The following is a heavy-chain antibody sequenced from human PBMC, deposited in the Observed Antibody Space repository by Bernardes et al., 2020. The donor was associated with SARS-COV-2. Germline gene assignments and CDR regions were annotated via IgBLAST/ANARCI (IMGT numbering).Heavy chain of an antibody. CDR2: IIPLFNRV. Sequence: SVKVSCKASGGTFTSYIFSWVRQAPGLGLEWMGGIIPLFNRVDYAEKFKGRVTISADKSTTTTHMEFSSLRSEDTAVYYCAKWEAGIAGATNYYFYSMDVWGQGTPVTVSS. V-gene: IGHV1-69*06. CDR3: AKWEAGIAGATNYYFYSMDV. D-gene: IGHD1-26*01. J-gene: IGHJ6*02. CDR1: GGTFTSYI.